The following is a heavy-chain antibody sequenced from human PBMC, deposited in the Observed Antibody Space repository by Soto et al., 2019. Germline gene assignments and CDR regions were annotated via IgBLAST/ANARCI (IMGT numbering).Heavy chain of an antibody. CDR2: IYPGDSKT. D-gene: IGHD2-2*03. V-gene: IGHV5-51*01. CDR3: ARHQVGYSEQDFYYYGMDV. Sequence: PGESLKISCRGSGYTFTDYWIVWVRQMPGKGLEWMGVIYPGDSKTKYSPSFQGQVTLSADKSITTAYLQWSSLKASDTAVYYCARHQVGYSEQDFYYYGMDVWGQGTTVTVSS. CDR1: GYTFTDYW. J-gene: IGHJ6*02.